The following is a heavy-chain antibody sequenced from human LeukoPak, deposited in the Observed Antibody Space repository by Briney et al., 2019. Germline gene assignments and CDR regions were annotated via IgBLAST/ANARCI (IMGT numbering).Heavy chain of an antibody. D-gene: IGHD3-16*01. Sequence: SETLSLTCTVSGGSISSYYWSWIRQPPGKGLEWIGYIYYSGSTNYNPSLKSRVTISVDTSKNQFSPKLSSVTAADTAVYYCVRQGGAPDYWGQGTLVTVSS. CDR1: GGSISSYY. CDR2: IYYSGST. CDR3: VRQGGAPDY. J-gene: IGHJ4*02. V-gene: IGHV4-59*08.